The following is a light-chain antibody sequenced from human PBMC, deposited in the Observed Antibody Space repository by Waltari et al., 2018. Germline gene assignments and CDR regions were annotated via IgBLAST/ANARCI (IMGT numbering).Light chain of an antibody. CDR3: QQYYSTLLT. CDR2: AAS. J-gene: IGKJ4*01. Sequence: DIQMTQSPSSLSASVGDRVTIYCRASQGISNSLAWYQQKPGKAPKLLVYAASRLEGGVHSRFSGRGSGTDYTLTINSLQPEDFATYYCQQYYSTLLTFGGGTKVEIK. V-gene: IGKV1-NL1*01. CDR1: QGISNS.